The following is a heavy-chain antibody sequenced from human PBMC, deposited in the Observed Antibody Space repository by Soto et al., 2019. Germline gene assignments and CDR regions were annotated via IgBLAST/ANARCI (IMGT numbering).Heavy chain of an antibody. Sequence: PGGSLGLSSAASGFTFWVSAVDGVRKASGKGLEWVGRIRSKANSYATAYAASVKGRFTISRDDSKNTAYLQMNSLKTEDTAVYYCTRLWNQFKSRLGFVYYYGMDVWGQGTTVTVSS. V-gene: IGHV3-73*01. J-gene: IGHJ6*02. CDR2: IRSKANSYAT. D-gene: IGHD7-27*01. CDR1: GFTFWVSA. CDR3: TRLWNQFKSRLGFVYYYGMDV.